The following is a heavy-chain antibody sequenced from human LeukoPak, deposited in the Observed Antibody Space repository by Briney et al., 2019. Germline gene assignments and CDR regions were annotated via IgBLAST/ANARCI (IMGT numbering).Heavy chain of an antibody. CDR1: GFTFTSYS. CDR3: ARDSDYYGSGMNYFDY. D-gene: IGHD3-10*01. Sequence: PGGSLRLSCAASGFTFTSYSMNWVRQAPGKGPEWVAVIWYDGSNKYYADSVKGRFTISRDNSKNTLYLQMNSLRAEDTAVYYCARDSDYYGSGMNYFDYWGQGTLVTVSS. CDR2: IWYDGSNK. V-gene: IGHV3-33*08. J-gene: IGHJ4*02.